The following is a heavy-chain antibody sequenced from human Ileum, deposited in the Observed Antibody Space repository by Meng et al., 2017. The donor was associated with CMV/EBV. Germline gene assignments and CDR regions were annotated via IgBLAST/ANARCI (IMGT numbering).Heavy chain of an antibody. V-gene: IGHV3-19*01. CDR1: GFTFSNSD. CDR2: VSWNGSRT. D-gene: IGHD3-3*01. Sequence: GESLKISCAASGFTFSNSDMNWVRQAPGKGLEWVSGVSWNGSRTHYADSVKGRFIISRDNSRNFLYQQMNSLRPEDTAVYYCTTGAEKRITIFGVVRYGMDVWGQGTTVTVSS. CDR3: TTGAEKRITIFGVVRYGMDV. J-gene: IGHJ6*02.